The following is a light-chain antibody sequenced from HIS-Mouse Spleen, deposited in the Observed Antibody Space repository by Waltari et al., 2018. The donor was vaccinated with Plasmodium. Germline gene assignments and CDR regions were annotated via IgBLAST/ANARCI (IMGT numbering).Light chain of an antibody. J-gene: IGKJ3*01. CDR3: QQYDNLPPLFT. Sequence: DIQMTLSPSSLSASVGDRVPITSQPSPDIANYLNWYQQKPGKAPKLLIYDASNLETGVPSRFSGSGSGTDFTFTISSLQPEDIATYYCQQYDNLPPLFTFGPGTKVDIK. V-gene: IGKV1-33*01. CDR1: PDIANY. CDR2: DAS.